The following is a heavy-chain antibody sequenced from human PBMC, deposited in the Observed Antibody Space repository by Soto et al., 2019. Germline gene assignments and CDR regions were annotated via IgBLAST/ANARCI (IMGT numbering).Heavy chain of an antibody. Sequence: GSLRLSCAASGFTFSSYAMSWVRQAPGKGLEWVSAISGSGGSTYYADSVKGRFTISRDNSKNTLYLQMNSLRAEDTAVYYCAKDTVSGSSYYYGMDVWGQGTTVTVSS. J-gene: IGHJ6*02. D-gene: IGHD3-10*01. V-gene: IGHV3-23*01. CDR1: GFTFSSYA. CDR3: AKDTVSGSSYYYGMDV. CDR2: ISGSGGST.